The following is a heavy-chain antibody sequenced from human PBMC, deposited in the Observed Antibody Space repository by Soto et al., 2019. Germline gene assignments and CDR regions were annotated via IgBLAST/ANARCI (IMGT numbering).Heavy chain of an antibody. V-gene: IGHV4-34*01. CDR2: INHSGST. Sequence: PSETLSLTCAVYGGSFSGYYWSWIRQPPGKGLEWIGEINHSGSTNYNLSLKSRVTISVDTSKNQFSLKLSSVTAADTAVYYCARGGSSSWYRANFSYYMDVWGKGTTVTVSS. J-gene: IGHJ6*03. CDR3: ARGGSSSWYRANFSYYMDV. CDR1: GGSFSGYY. D-gene: IGHD6-13*01.